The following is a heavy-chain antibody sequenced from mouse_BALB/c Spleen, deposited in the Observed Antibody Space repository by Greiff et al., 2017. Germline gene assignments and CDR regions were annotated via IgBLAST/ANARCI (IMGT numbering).Heavy chain of an antibody. CDR1: GFSFSSFG. D-gene: IGHD1-2*01. Sequence: EVMLVESGGGLVQPGGSRKLSCAASGFSFSSFGMHWVRQAPEKGLEWVAYISSGSSTIYYADTVKGRFTISRDNPKNTLFLQMTSLRSEDTAMYYCATNSLPSMDYWGQGTSVTVSS. CDR3: ATNSLPSMDY. V-gene: IGHV5-17*02. CDR2: ISSGSSTI. J-gene: IGHJ4*01.